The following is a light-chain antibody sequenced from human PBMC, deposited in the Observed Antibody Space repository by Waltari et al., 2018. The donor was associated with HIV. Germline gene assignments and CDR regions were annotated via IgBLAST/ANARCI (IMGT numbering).Light chain of an antibody. CDR2: EVT. CDR1: SSAIGAYAA. CDR3: SSYGDSLRVL. V-gene: IGLV2-8*01. J-gene: IGLJ3*02. Sequence: QPALTQPPSASGSLGHSVTISCPGSSSAIGAYAAVSWFQQHPRSAPKLLLYEVTRRPSTVSDRFSGSRSGSTAFLTVAGLQPDDEATYFCSSYGDSLRVLFGGGTNVTVL.